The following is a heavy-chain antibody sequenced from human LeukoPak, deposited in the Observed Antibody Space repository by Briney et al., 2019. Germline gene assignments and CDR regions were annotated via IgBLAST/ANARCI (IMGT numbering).Heavy chain of an antibody. V-gene: IGHV4-61*02. Sequence: SQTLSLTCTVPGGSISSGSYYWSWIRQPAGKGLEWIGRIYTSGSTNYNPSLKSRVTISVDTSKNQFSLKLSSVTAADTAVYYCARVAVGKLDYWGQGTLVTVSS. D-gene: IGHD2-21*01. J-gene: IGHJ4*02. CDR1: GGSISSGSYY. CDR2: IYTSGST. CDR3: ARVAVGKLDY.